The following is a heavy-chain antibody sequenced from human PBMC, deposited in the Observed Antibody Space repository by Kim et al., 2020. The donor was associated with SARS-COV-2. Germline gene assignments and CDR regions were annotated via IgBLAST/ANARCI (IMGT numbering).Heavy chain of an antibody. Sequence: GGSLRLSCAASGFTFSSYGMHWVRQAPGKGLEWVAVIWYDGSNKYYADSVKGRFTISRDNSKNTLYLQMNSLRAEDTAVYYCAKVGGLGEWSAFDYWGQGTLVTVSS. V-gene: IGHV3-33*06. D-gene: IGHD3-16*01. J-gene: IGHJ4*02. CDR3: AKVGGLGEWSAFDY. CDR2: IWYDGSNK. CDR1: GFTFSSYG.